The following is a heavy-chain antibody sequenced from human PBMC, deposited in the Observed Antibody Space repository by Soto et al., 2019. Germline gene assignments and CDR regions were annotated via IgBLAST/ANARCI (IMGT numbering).Heavy chain of an antibody. D-gene: IGHD3-22*01. CDR3: VRSTMIVRKYDNWFDP. CDR1: GGTFSSYA. J-gene: IGHJ5*02. V-gene: IGHV1-69*06. CDR2: IIPIFGTA. Sequence: QVQLVQSGAEVKKPGSSVKVSCKASGGTFSSYAISWVRQAPGQGLEWMGGIIPIFGTANYAQKFQGRVTITADKSTSTAYMELSSLRSEDTAVYYCVRSTMIVRKYDNWFDPWGQGTLVTVSS.